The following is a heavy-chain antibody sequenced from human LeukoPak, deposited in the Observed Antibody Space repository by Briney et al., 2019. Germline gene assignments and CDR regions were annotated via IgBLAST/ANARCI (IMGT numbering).Heavy chain of an antibody. V-gene: IGHV4-4*02. J-gene: IGHJ3*02. CDR1: GGSISSSNW. CDR3: ARGYGDLSYDAFDI. D-gene: IGHD4-17*01. CDR2: IYHSGST. Sequence: SETLSLTCAVSGGSISSSNWSSWVRQPPGKGLEWIGEIYHSGSTNYNPSLKSRVTISVDKSKNQFSLKLSSVTAADTAVYYCARGYGDLSYDAFDIWGQGTMVTVSS.